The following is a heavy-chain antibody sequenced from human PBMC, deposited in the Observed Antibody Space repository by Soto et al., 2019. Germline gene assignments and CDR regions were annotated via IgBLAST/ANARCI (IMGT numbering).Heavy chain of an antibody. D-gene: IGHD5-18*01. CDR2: IGDDGASI. CDR1: GFSFSSFA. Sequence: EVQLVESGGALVQPGGSLRLSCEASGFSFSSFAMNWVRQAPGRGLEWVSYIGDDGASIYYADSLKGRFTISRDNAKNSLSLQMNNLRAEDTAVYYCARENSVQAWLHHFDHWGLGTLVTVSS. CDR3: ARENSVQAWLHHFDH. J-gene: IGHJ4*02. V-gene: IGHV3-48*03.